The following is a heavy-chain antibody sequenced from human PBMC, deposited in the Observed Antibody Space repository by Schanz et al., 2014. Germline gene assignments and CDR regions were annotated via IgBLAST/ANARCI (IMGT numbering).Heavy chain of an antibody. CDR1: GFTFGDYA. J-gene: IGHJ6*02. Sequence: EVQLVESGGGLVQPGRSLRLSCTASGFTFGDYAMSWVRQAPGKGLEWVANIKQDGSEKYYVDSVQGRFTISRDNAKNSLYLQMNSLRAEDTAVYYCARQRSYFYAMDVWGQGTTVTVSS. CDR2: IKQDGSEK. V-gene: IGHV3-7*03. CDR3: ARQRSYFYAMDV.